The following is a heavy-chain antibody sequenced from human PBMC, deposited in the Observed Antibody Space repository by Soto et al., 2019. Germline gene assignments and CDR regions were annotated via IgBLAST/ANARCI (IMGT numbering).Heavy chain of an antibody. CDR1: GFTFSSYA. V-gene: IGHV3-23*01. Sequence: PGGSLRLSCAASGFTFSSYAMSWVRQAPGKGLEWVSAISGSGGSTYYADSVKGRFTISRDNSKNTLYLQMNSLRAEDTAVYYCAKDPGRYYYDSSGYYYGGWFEPWGQGTLVTVS. D-gene: IGHD3-22*01. CDR3: AKDPGRYYYDSSGYYYGGWFEP. CDR2: ISGSGGST. J-gene: IGHJ5*02.